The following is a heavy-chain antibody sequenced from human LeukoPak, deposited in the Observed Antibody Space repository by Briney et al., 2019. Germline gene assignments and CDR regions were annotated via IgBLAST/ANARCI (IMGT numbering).Heavy chain of an antibody. CDR2: ISGSSSTV. V-gene: IGHV3-48*04. CDR1: GFTFSSYS. Sequence: GGSLRLSCAASGFTFSSYSMNWVRQAPGKGLEWVSFISGSSSTVSYADSVKGRSTISRDNAKNSLSLQMNSLRVEDTAVYYCASLRGHWGQGTLVTVSS. CDR3: ASLRGH. J-gene: IGHJ4*02.